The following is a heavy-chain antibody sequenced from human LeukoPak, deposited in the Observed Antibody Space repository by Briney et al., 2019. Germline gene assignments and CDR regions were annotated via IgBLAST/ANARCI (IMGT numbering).Heavy chain of an antibody. J-gene: IGHJ4*02. Sequence: PSETLSLTCAVYGGSFSGCYWSWIRQPPGKGLEWIGEINHSGSTNYNPSLKSRVTISVDTSKNQFSLKLSSVTAADTAVYYCARDPRPYSSGWFYFDYWGQGTLVTVSS. CDR3: ARDPRPYSSGWFYFDY. V-gene: IGHV4-34*01. CDR2: INHSGST. CDR1: GGSFSGCY. D-gene: IGHD6-19*01.